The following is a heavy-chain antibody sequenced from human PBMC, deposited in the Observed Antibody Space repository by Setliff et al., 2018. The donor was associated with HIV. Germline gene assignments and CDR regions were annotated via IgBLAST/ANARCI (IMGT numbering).Heavy chain of an antibody. CDR3: ASHPGSSIEKPYFDT. V-gene: IGHV1-69*10. CDR1: GGIFSTYA. CDR2: IVPILGIT. Sequence: ASVKVSCKASGGIFSTYAISWVRQAPGQGLEWMGGIVPILGITNYAQKFQGRVTITADKSTSTTYTDLSSLRSEDTAVYYCASHPGSSIEKPYFDTWGQGTLVTVSS. J-gene: IGHJ5*02. D-gene: IGHD2-2*01.